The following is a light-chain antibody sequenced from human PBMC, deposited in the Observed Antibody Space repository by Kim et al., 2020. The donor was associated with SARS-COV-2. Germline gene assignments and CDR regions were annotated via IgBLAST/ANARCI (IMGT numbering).Light chain of an antibody. CDR1: QSVLYSSNNKNY. J-gene: IGKJ4*01. V-gene: IGKV4-1*01. CDR3: QQYYSTFLT. Sequence: DIVMTQSPDSLAESLGERATINCKSSQSVLYSSNNKNYLAWYQQKPGQPPKLLIYWASTRESGVPDRFSGSGSGTDFTLTISSLQAEDVAVYYCQQYYSTFLTFGGGTKVDIK. CDR2: WAS.